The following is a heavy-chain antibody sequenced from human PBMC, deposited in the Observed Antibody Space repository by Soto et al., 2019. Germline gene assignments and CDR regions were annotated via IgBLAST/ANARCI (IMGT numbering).Heavy chain of an antibody. CDR3: ARVWARDYGDYLFDY. V-gene: IGHV4-30-4*01. J-gene: IGHJ4*02. Sequence: TLSLTCTVSGGSVSSGDYYWSWIRQPPGKGLEWIGYIYYSGSTYYNPSLKSRVTISVDTSKNQFSLKLSSVTAADTAVYYCARVWARDYGDYLFDYWGQGTLVTVSS. D-gene: IGHD4-17*01. CDR1: GGSVSSGDYY. CDR2: IYYSGST.